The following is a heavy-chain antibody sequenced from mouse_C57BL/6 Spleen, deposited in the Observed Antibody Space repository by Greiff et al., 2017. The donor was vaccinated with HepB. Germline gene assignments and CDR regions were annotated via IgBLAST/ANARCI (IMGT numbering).Heavy chain of an antibody. CDR1: GFTFSDYG. V-gene: IGHV5-17*01. CDR3: ARAEVVATGDY. J-gene: IGHJ4*01. CDR2: ISSGSSTI. Sequence: EVQLVESGGGLVKPGGSLKLSCAASGFTFSDYGMHWVRQAPEKGLEWVAYISSGSSTIYYADTVKGRFTISRDNAKNTLFLQMTSLRSEDTSMYYCARAEVVATGDYWGQGTSVTVSS. D-gene: IGHD1-1*01.